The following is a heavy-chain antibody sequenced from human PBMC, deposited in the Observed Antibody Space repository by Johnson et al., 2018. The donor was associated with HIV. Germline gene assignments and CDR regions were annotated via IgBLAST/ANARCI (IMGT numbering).Heavy chain of an antibody. D-gene: IGHD1-26*01. CDR2: IKCDGSEK. Sequence: VQLVESGGGVVQPGRSLRLSCAASGFTFSSYAMHWVRQAPGKGLEWVADIKCDGSEKYYVDSVKGRFTISRDNAKNSLHLQMNSLRAEDTALYYCAKDTTSDLGGNYYASSSDAYDMWGQGTMVIVSS. V-gene: IGHV3-7*03. J-gene: IGHJ3*02. CDR3: AKDTTSDLGGNYYASSSDAYDM. CDR1: GFTFSSYA.